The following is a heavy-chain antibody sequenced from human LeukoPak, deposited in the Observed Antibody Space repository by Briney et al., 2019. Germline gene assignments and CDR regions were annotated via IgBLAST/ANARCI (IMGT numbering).Heavy chain of an antibody. Sequence: ASVKVSCKASGYTFTIYYMHWVRQAPGQGLEWMGIINPGGGSTSYAQKFQDRVTMTRDTSTSTVYMELSSLRSEDTAVYYCAKDLRWDHPGFDPWGQGTLVIVSS. CDR2: INPGGGST. CDR3: AKDLRWDHPGFDP. J-gene: IGHJ5*02. CDR1: GYTFTIYY. D-gene: IGHD4-23*01. V-gene: IGHV1-46*01.